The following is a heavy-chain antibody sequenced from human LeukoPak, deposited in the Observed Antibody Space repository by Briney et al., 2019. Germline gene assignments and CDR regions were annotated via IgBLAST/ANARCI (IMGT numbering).Heavy chain of an antibody. CDR2: ISWNSGSI. V-gene: IGHV3-9*01. CDR1: GFTFDDYA. D-gene: IGHD1-26*01. J-gene: IGHJ5*02. CDR3: AKDISGSYGGWFDP. Sequence: GGSLGLSCAASGFTFDDYAMHWVRQAPGKGLEWVSGISWNSGSIGYADSVKGRFTISRDNAKNSLYLQMNSLRAEDTALYYCAKDISGSYGGWFDPWGQGTLVTVSS.